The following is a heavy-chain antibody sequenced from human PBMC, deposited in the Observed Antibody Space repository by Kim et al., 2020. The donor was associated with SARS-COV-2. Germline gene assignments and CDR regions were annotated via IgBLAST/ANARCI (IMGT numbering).Heavy chain of an antibody. D-gene: IGHD2-2*01. CDR2: IYYSGST. Sequence: SETLSLTCTVSGGSISSGGYYWSWIRQHPGKGLEWIGYIYYSGSTYYNPSLKSRVTISVDTSKNQFSLKLSSVTAADTAVYYCARVRIVVPTVRNWFDPWGQGTLVTVSS. V-gene: IGHV4-31*03. CDR3: ARVRIVVPTVRNWFDP. J-gene: IGHJ5*02. CDR1: GGSISSGGYY.